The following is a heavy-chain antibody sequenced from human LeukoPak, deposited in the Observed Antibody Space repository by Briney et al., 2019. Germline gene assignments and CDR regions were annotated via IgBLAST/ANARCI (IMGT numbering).Heavy chain of an antibody. CDR2: ISSSSSNI. CDR1: GFTFSSYN. Sequence: GGSLRLSCAASGFTFSSYNINWVRQAPGKGLEWVSYISSSSSNIYYADSVRGRFTISRDNAKNSLYLQMNSLRDEDTAVYYCARYSRSWYVFDSWGQGTPVTVSS. D-gene: IGHD6-13*01. CDR3: ARYSRSWYVFDS. J-gene: IGHJ4*02. V-gene: IGHV3-48*02.